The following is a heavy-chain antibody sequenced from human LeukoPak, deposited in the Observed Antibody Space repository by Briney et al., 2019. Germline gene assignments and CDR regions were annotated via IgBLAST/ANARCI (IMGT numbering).Heavy chain of an antibody. D-gene: IGHD2-15*01. Sequence: PGGSLRLSCAASGFTSSSYAMHWVRQAPGKGLEWVAVISYDGSNKYYADSVKGRFTISRDNSKNTLYLQMNSLRAEDTAVYYCARDWLNCSGGSCYRGRYNWFDPWGQGTLVTVSS. V-gene: IGHV3-30-3*01. J-gene: IGHJ5*02. CDR2: ISYDGSNK. CDR1: GFTSSSYA. CDR3: ARDWLNCSGGSCYRGRYNWFDP.